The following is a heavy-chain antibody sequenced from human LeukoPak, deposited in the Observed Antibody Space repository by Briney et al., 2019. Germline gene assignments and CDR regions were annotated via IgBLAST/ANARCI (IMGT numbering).Heavy chain of an antibody. V-gene: IGHV3-48*03. CDR3: AELGITMIGGV. D-gene: IGHD3-10*02. CDR2: ISSSGSTI. Sequence: PGGSLRLSCAASGFPFSSYEMNWVRQAPGKGLEWVSYISSSGSTIYYADSVKGRFTISRDNPKNSLYLQMNSLRAEDTAVYYCAELGITMIGGVWGKGTTVTISS. J-gene: IGHJ6*04. CDR1: GFPFSSYE.